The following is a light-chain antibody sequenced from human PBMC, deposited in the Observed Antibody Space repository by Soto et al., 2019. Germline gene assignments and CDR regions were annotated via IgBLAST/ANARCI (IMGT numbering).Light chain of an antibody. CDR1: QRISNY. Sequence: EILLTQSPSALALSPGERATLSCRASQRISNYLAWYQQRPGQAPRLLIYHASSRATGIPTRFSGSGSGTDFTLTISSLEPEDFEVYYCQQRSNWPITFGQGTRLEIK. V-gene: IGKV3-11*01. CDR2: HAS. CDR3: QQRSNWPIT. J-gene: IGKJ5*01.